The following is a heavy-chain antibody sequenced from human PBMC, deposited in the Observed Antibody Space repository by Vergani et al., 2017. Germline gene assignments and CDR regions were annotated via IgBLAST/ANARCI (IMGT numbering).Heavy chain of an antibody. Sequence: EVQLLESGGGLVQPGGSLRLSCAASGFTFSSYAMSGVRQAPGKGLEWVSAISGSGGSTYYADSVKGRFTISRDNSKNTLYLQMNSLRAEDTAVYYCAKASRWELYSFDYWGQGTLVTVSS. CDR1: GFTFSSYA. D-gene: IGHD1-26*01. V-gene: IGHV3-23*01. CDR2: ISGSGGST. CDR3: AKASRWELYSFDY. J-gene: IGHJ4*02.